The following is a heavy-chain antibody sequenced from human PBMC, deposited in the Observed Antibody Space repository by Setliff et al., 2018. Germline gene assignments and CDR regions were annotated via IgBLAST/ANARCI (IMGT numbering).Heavy chain of an antibody. CDR2: ISGDGITT. CDR1: GFSFSHVY. Sequence: PGGSLRLSCAASGFSFSHVYMSWVRQGPGKGLEWLSKISGDGITTYYADSVRGRLTVSRDNAKNSLFLQMNSLRADDTGLYYCARDGVYYAMDVWGQGTTVTVSS. J-gene: IGHJ6*02. CDR3: ARDGVYYAMDV. V-gene: IGHV3-11*04.